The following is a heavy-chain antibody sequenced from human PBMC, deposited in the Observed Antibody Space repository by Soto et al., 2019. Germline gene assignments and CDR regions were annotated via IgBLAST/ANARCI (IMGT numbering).Heavy chain of an antibody. J-gene: IGHJ5*02. CDR1: GFTFSGSA. D-gene: IGHD6-19*01. CDR3: TPGGQWLATKWFDP. V-gene: IGHV3-73*01. Sequence: GGSLRLSCAASGFTFSGSAMHWVRQASGKGLEWVGRIRSKANSYATAYAASVKGRFTISRDDSKNTAYLQMNSLKTEDTAVYYCTPGGQWLATKWFDPWGQGTLVTVSS. CDR2: IRSKANSYAT.